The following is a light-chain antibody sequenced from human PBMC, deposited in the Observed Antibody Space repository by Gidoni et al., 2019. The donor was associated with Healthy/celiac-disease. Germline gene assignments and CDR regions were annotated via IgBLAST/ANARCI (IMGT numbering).Light chain of an antibody. V-gene: IGKV3-20*01. Sequence: EIVLTQSPGTLPLSPGERATLSCRASPSVSSSYLAWYQQKPGQAHRLHLYGASSRATGIPDRFSGSGSGTDFTLSISRLEPEDFEVYYCQQYGSSPYTFGQGTKLEIK. CDR3: QQYGSSPYT. J-gene: IGKJ2*01. CDR2: GAS. CDR1: PSVSSSY.